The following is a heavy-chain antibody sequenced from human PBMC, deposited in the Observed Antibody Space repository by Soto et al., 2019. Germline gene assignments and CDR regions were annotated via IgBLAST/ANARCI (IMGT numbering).Heavy chain of an antibody. Sequence: QAGGSLRLSCAASGFIFSNYVMSWVRQAPGKGLEWVSGISISGANIYYADSVKGRFTISRDDSKNTLYLQMNSMRAEDTAVYYCAKLISNSGWALDYWGQGTLVTVSS. J-gene: IGHJ4*02. CDR3: AKLISNSGWALDY. CDR2: ISISGANI. D-gene: IGHD6-19*01. CDR1: GFIFSNYV. V-gene: IGHV3-23*01.